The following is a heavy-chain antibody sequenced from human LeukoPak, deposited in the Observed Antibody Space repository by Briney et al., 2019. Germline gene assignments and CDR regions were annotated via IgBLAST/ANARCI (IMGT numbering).Heavy chain of an antibody. J-gene: IGHJ6*03. V-gene: IGHV1-46*01. CDR2: INPSGGST. CDR1: GYTFTSYY. Sequence: ASVKVSCKASGYTFTSYYMHWVRQAPGQGLEWMGIINPSGGSTSYAQKFQGRVTMTRDMSTSTVYMELSRLRSDDTAVYYCARSKRDDYDSSGGYYYYYYMDVWGKGTTVTVSS. D-gene: IGHD3-22*01. CDR3: ARSKRDDYDSSGGYYYYYYMDV.